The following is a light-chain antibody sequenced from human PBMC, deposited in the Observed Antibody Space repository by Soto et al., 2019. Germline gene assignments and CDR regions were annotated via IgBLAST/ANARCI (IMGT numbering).Light chain of an antibody. Sequence: QSALTQPASVSGSPGQSITISCTGTSSDVGGYYYVSWYQQNPGKAPKLMIYEVSNRPSGVSDRFSGSKSGNTASLTISGLQAEDEADYYCLLYFSGSLYVFGTGTKLTVL. CDR1: SSDVGGYYY. J-gene: IGLJ1*01. CDR2: EVS. V-gene: IGLV2-14*01. CDR3: LLYFSGSLYV.